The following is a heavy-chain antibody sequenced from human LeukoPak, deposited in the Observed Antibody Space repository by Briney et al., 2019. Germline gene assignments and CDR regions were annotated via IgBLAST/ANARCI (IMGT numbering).Heavy chain of an antibody. Sequence: ASVKVSCKASGYTFTGYYVHWVRQAPGQGLEWMGWINPHSGGINYAQNFQGRVTMTRDTSISTAYMELSRLRSDDTAVYYCARCVGYCSSTSCHPWFDPWGQGTLVTVSS. V-gene: IGHV1-2*02. D-gene: IGHD2-2*03. CDR2: INPHSGGI. J-gene: IGHJ5*02. CDR1: GYTFTGYY. CDR3: ARCVGYCSSTSCHPWFDP.